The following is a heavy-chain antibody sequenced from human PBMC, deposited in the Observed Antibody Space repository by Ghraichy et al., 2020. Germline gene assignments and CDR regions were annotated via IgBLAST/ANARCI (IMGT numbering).Heavy chain of an antibody. CDR1: GFTFSSCT. J-gene: IGHJ3*02. D-gene: IGHD2-15*01. Sequence: GESLNISCAASGFTFSSCTMTWVRQAPGKGLEWVSSIGGSGGTTLYADSLKGRFTISRDNSKNTLFLQMNSLRAEDTAVYYCPKVPSGRKYYDIWGQGTMVTVSS. CDR3: PKVPSGRKYYDI. V-gene: IGHV3-23*01. CDR2: IGGSGGTT.